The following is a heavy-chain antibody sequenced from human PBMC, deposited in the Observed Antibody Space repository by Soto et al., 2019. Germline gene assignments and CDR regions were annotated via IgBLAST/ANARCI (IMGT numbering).Heavy chain of an antibody. CDR2: IYYSGST. Sequence: XGTLSLTCTVPDGSISSYYWSWIRQPPGKGLEWIGYIYYSGSTNSNPSLKSRVTISVDTSKNQFSLKLSSVTAADTAVYFCARVFQSPDTALVMDYWGQGTLVTVSS. J-gene: IGHJ4*02. CDR1: DGSISSYY. CDR3: ARVFQSPDTALVMDY. V-gene: IGHV4-59*01. D-gene: IGHD5-18*01.